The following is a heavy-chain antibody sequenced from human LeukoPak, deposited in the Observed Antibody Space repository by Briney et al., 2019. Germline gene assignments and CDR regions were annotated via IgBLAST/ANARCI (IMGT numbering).Heavy chain of an antibody. V-gene: IGHV3-21*01. D-gene: IGHD3-10*02. Sequence: GGSLRLSCAASEFTFSSYSMNWVRQAPGKGLEWVSSISSSSSYIYYADSVKGRFTISRDNAKNSLYLQMNSLRAEDTAVYYCAELGITMIGGVWGKGTTVTISS. J-gene: IGHJ6*04. CDR3: AELGITMIGGV. CDR1: EFTFSSYS. CDR2: ISSSSSYI.